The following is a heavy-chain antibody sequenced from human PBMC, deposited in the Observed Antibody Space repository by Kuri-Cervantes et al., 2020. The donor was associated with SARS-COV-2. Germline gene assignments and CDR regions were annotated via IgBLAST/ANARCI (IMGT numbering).Heavy chain of an antibody. D-gene: IGHD5-18*01. V-gene: IGHV1-69*04. Sequence: SVKVSCKASGGTFSSYAISWVRQAPGQGLEWMGRIIPILGTANYAQKFQGRVTITADKPTSTAYMELSSLRSEDTAVYYCASRRGYSYGIAVGDAFDIWGQGTMVTVSS. J-gene: IGHJ3*02. CDR2: IIPILGTA. CDR3: ASRRGYSYGIAVGDAFDI. CDR1: GGTFSSYA.